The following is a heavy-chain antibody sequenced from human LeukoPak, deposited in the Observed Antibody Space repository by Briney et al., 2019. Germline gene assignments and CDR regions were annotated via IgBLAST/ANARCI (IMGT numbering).Heavy chain of an antibody. J-gene: IGHJ5*02. CDR2: VYYTGTT. D-gene: IGHD3-22*01. CDR3: ARVPTPYDTSAQVDP. V-gene: IGHV4-31*03. Sequence: SETLSLTCSVSGGSINRGGYYWSWVRQHPGQGLEWIGYVYYTGTTNYNPSLKSRVTMSVDTSKNQFYLKLTSETVADTAVYCARVPTPYDTSAQVDPWGQGTLVTVSS. CDR1: GGSINRGGYY.